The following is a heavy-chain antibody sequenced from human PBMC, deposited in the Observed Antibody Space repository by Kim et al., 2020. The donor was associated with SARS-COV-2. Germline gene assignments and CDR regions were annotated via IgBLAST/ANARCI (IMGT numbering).Heavy chain of an antibody. D-gene: IGHD1-26*01. CDR2: FDPEGGET. CDR1: GYTLTELS. Sequence: ASVKVSCKVSGYTLTELSMHWVRQAPGKGLEWMGGFDPEGGETIYAQKFQGRVTMTEDTSTDTAYMELSSLRSEDTAVYYWATEGGVSDAFDIWGQGTMVTVSS. J-gene: IGHJ3*02. CDR3: ATEGGVSDAFDI. V-gene: IGHV1-24*01.